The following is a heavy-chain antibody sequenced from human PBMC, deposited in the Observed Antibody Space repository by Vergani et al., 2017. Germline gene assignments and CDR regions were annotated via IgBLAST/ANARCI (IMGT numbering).Heavy chain of an antibody. Sequence: EVQLLQSGGGVIQPGGSVRLSCAASGFTFSACPMTWVRQAPGKGLEWVSAISARYPSTYYADSVKGRFTISRDNSKNMLYLQMNSLRAEDTAVYYCASGNRRWELTEDYWGQGTLVTVSS. CDR2: ISARYPST. CDR1: GFTFSACP. CDR3: ASGNRRWELTEDY. D-gene: IGHD1-26*01. J-gene: IGHJ4*02. V-gene: IGHV3-23*01.